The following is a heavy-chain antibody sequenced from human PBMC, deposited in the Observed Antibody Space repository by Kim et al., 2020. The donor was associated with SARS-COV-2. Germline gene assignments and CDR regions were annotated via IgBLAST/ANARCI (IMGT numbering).Heavy chain of an antibody. Sequence: ASVKVSCKASGYTFTGYYMHWVRQAPGQGLEWMGRINPNSGGTNYAQKFQGRVTMTRDTSISTAYMELSRLRSDDTAVYYCASSLWETVTTGDYYYYGMDVWGQGTTVTVSS. V-gene: IGHV1-2*06. D-gene: IGHD4-17*01. CDR2: INPNSGGT. CDR3: ASSLWETVTTGDYYYYGMDV. J-gene: IGHJ6*02. CDR1: GYTFTGYY.